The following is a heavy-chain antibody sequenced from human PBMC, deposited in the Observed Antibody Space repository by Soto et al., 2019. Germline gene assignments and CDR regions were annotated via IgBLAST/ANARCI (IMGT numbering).Heavy chain of an antibody. CDR2: IYHTGAT. Sequence: QLQLQESGSGLVKPSQTLSLTCAVSGGSISSDDYSWNWIRQPPGKGLEWIGYIYHTGATYHNPYLESRVTISVDRSKNQFPLKLNSVTAADTAVYYCARSLGLLPGSTNWFDPWGQGALVTVSS. CDR1: GGSISSDDYS. J-gene: IGHJ5*02. D-gene: IGHD1-7*01. CDR3: ARSLGLLPGSTNWFDP. V-gene: IGHV4-30-2*01.